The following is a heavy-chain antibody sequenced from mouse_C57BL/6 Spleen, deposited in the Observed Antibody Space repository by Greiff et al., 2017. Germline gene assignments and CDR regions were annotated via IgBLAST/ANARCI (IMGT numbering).Heavy chain of an antibody. V-gene: IGHV1-52*01. J-gene: IGHJ2*01. CDR3: ARSAGERDYFDY. D-gene: IGHD1-2*01. CDR2: IDPSDSET. CDR1: GYTFTSYW. Sequence: QVQLKQPGAELVRPGSSVKLSCKASGYTFTSYWMHWVKQRPIQGLEWIGNIDPSDSETHYNQKFKDKATLTVDKSSSTAYMQLSSLTSEDSAVYYCARSAGERDYFDYWGQGTTLTVSS.